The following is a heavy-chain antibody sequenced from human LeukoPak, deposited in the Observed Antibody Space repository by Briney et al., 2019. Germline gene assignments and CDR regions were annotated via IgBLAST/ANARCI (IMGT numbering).Heavy chain of an antibody. CDR3: AKAYYSGSESYYLPSW. V-gene: IGHV3-30*04. CDR1: GFTFSSYA. J-gene: IGHJ4*02. D-gene: IGHD3-10*01. CDR2: ISYDGSNK. Sequence: PGRSLRLSCAASGFTFSSYAMHWVRQAPGKGLEWVAVISYDGSNKYYADSVKGRFTTSRDNSKNTLYLEMNSLRAEDTAVYYCAKAYYSGSESYYLPSWWGQGTLVTVSS.